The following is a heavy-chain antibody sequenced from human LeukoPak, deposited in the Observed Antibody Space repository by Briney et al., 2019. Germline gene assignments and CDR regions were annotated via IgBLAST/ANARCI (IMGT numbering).Heavy chain of an antibody. Sequence: PGGSLRLSCAASGFTFSRYAMSWVRQAPGKGLEWVSSISGSGGSTYYADSVKGRFTISRDNSKNTLYLQVNSLRAEDTAVYYCAKAGYSTSSSLDYWGQGTLVTVSS. CDR1: GFTFSRYA. V-gene: IGHV3-23*01. CDR3: AKAGYSTSSSLDY. CDR2: ISGSGGST. J-gene: IGHJ4*02. D-gene: IGHD6-6*01.